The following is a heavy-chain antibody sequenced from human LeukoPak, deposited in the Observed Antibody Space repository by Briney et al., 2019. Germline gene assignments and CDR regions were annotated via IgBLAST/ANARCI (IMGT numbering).Heavy chain of an antibody. CDR2: ISESDGST. Sequence: GGSLRLSCAASGSTFSRYAMSWVRQAPGKGLEWLSAISESDGSTYYADSVKGRFTISRDNSKNTLYLQMNSLGADDTAVYFCAKDISQGYTFGTIEEDYWGQGTLVTVSS. D-gene: IGHD5-18*01. CDR1: GSTFSRYA. J-gene: IGHJ4*02. V-gene: IGHV3-23*01. CDR3: AKDISQGYTFGTIEEDY.